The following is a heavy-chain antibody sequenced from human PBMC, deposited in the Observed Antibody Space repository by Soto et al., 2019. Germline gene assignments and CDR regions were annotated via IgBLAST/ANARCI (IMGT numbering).Heavy chain of an antibody. CDR1: GGSISSYY. CDR3: ARSYYYDSSGYYSMYYFDY. V-gene: IGHV4-59*01. J-gene: IGHJ4*02. Sequence: PSETLSLTCTVSGGSISSYYWSWIRQPPGKGLEWIGYIYYSGSTNYNPSLKSRVTISVDTSKNQFSLKLSSVTAADTAVYYCARSYYYDSSGYYSMYYFDYWGQGTLVTVSS. D-gene: IGHD3-22*01. CDR2: IYYSGST.